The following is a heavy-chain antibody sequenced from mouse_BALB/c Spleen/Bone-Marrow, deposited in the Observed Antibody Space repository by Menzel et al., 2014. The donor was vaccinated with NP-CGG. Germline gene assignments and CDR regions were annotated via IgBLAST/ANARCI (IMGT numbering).Heavy chain of an antibody. CDR3: ARGWYSMDN. Sequence: VQLQQSGAEQMQPGASVKISCKATGYTSSNYWIEWVKQRPGHGLEWIGEILPGNTNANYNEKFKGRATFTADTSSNTAYMQLSSLTSEDSAVYYCARGWYSMDNWGQGTSVTVSS. CDR1: GYTSSNYW. CDR2: ILPGNTNA. J-gene: IGHJ4*01. V-gene: IGHV1-9*01.